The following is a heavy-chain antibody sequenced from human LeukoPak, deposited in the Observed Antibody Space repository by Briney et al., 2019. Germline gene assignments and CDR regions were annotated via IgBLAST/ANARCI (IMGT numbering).Heavy chain of an antibody. Sequence: GGSLRLSCAASGFTFSSYAMSWVRQAPGKGLEWVSAISGSGGSTYYADSVKGRFTFSRDNSKNTLYLQMNSLRAEDTALYYCAKCRYSYGDLDYWGQGTLVTVSS. CDR2: ISGSGGST. J-gene: IGHJ4*02. D-gene: IGHD5-18*01. CDR3: AKCRYSYGDLDY. CDR1: GFTFSSYA. V-gene: IGHV3-23*01.